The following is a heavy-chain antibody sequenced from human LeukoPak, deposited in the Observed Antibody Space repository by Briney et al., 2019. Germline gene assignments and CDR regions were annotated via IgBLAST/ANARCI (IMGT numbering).Heavy chain of an antibody. D-gene: IGHD3-10*01. Sequence: GGSLRLSCAASGFTFSSYAMSWVRQAPGKGLGWVSAISGSGGSTYYADSVKGRFTISRDNSKNTLYLQMNSLRAEDTAVYYCAKKARGFGELSPFDPWGQGTLVTVSS. CDR3: AKKARGFGELSPFDP. CDR1: GFTFSSYA. CDR2: ISGSGGST. V-gene: IGHV3-23*01. J-gene: IGHJ5*02.